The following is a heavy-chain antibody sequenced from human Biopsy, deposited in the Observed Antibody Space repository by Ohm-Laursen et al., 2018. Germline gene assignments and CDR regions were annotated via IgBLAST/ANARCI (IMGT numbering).Heavy chain of an antibody. CDR2: VNPNSGAT. CDR1: GYIFTDYS. CDR3: ARDRMVTIITLVRADTFDI. V-gene: IGHV1-2*02. Sequence: ASVKVSCKASGYIFTDYSLHWVRQAPGQGLEWMRWVNPNSGATNYAQKFQGRVTMTSDTSISTAYIELRRLISDDTAVYFCARDRMVTIITLVRADTFDIWGQGTLVSVSS. D-gene: IGHD3-10*01. J-gene: IGHJ3*02.